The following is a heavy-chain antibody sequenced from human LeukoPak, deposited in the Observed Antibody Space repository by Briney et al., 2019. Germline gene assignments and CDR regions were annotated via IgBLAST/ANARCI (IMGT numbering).Heavy chain of an antibody. CDR3: ARDRYSSSWYSRDWFDP. CDR1: RYTFTSYG. Sequence: ASVKVSCKASRYTFTSYGISWVRQAPGQGLEWMGWISAYNGNTNYAQKLQGRVTMTTDTSTSTAYMELRSLRSDDTAVYYCARDRYSSSWYSRDWFDPWGQGTLVTVSS. CDR2: ISAYNGNT. V-gene: IGHV1-18*01. D-gene: IGHD6-13*01. J-gene: IGHJ5*02.